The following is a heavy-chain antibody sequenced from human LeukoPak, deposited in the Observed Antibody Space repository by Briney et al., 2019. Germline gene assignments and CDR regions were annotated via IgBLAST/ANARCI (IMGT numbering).Heavy chain of an antibody. Sequence: SETLSLTCTVSGYSISSGYYWGWIRQPPGKGLEWIGSIHHSGSTYYNPSLKSRVTISVDTSKNQFSLKLSSVTAADTAVYYCATADYGEEVQKPGSKYNWFDPLGQGTLVTVSS. CDR2: IHHSGST. V-gene: IGHV4-38-2*02. D-gene: IGHD4-17*01. CDR3: ATADYGEEVQKPGSKYNWFDP. J-gene: IGHJ5*02. CDR1: GYSISSGYY.